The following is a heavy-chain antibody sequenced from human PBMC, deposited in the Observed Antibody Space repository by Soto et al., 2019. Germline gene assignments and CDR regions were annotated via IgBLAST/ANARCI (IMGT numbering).Heavy chain of an antibody. CDR2: IIPILGIA. J-gene: IGHJ4*02. CDR3: AGSYYLGGTRYYFDY. V-gene: IGHV1-69*02. Sequence: QVQLVQSGAEVKKPGSSVKVSCKASGGTFSSYTISWVRQAPGQGLEWMGRIIPILGIANYAQKFQGRVTITADKPTTRAYMELRSLRSGDTAVYYCAGSYYLGGTRYYFDYWGQGTLVTVSS. D-gene: IGHD3-16*01. CDR1: GGTFSSYT.